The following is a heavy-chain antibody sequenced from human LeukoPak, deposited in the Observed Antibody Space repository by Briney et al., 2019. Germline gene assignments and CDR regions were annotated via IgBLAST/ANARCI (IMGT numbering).Heavy chain of an antibody. J-gene: IGHJ2*01. D-gene: IGHD7-27*01. CDR3: ARSFSWGYSYFDL. CDR1: GGSFSGYY. CDR2: INHSGSS. V-gene: IGHV4-34*01. Sequence: SETLSLTCAVYGGSFSGYYWSWIRQPPGKGLEWIGEINHSGSSNYNPSLKSRVTISVDTSKNQFSLKLNSVTAADTAVYYCARSFSWGYSYFDLGPRDTLVTVSS.